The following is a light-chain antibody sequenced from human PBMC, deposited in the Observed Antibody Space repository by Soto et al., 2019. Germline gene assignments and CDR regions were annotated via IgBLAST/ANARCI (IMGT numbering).Light chain of an antibody. V-gene: IGLV2-23*01. Sequence: QSALTQPASVSGSPGQSITISCTGTSSDVGSYNLVSWYQQHPGKAPKLMIYEGTKRPSGVSNRFSGSKSGNTPSLTISGLQAEDEADYYCCSYAGTSTDVFGTGTKLTVL. J-gene: IGLJ1*01. CDR1: SSDVGSYNL. CDR3: CSYAGTSTDV. CDR2: EGT.